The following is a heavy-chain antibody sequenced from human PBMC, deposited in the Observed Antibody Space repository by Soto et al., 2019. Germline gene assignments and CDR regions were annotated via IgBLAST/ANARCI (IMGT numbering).Heavy chain of an antibody. CDR2: FSFYGSRDNT. CDR1: GFTFSSYD. J-gene: IGHJ5*02. CDR3: AKSLYNDNGGPSDL. V-gene: IGHV3-23*01. D-gene: IGHD1-1*01. Sequence: EVQLLESGGGLVQPGGSLRLSCVGSGFTFSSYDMTWVRQAPGKGLEWVSSFSFYGSRDNTYYADSVKGRFTISRDNSRNTVYLQMDNLRVEDTAVYYCAKSLYNDNGGPSDLWGQGTLVTVSS.